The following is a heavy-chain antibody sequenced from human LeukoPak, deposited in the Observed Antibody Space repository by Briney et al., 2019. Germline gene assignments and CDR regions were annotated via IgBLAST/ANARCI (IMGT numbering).Heavy chain of an antibody. CDR3: ARDYKYAFDN. D-gene: IGHD5-24*01. V-gene: IGHV3-48*01. J-gene: IGHJ4*02. Sequence: GGSLRLSSAASGFRFSDYSMNWGRQAPGKGQEWISYIGIDSGNTNYAGSVKGRFTISGDKAKNSLYLQMNSLRVEDTAVYYSARDYKYAFDNWGQGTLVTVSS. CDR1: GFRFSDYS. CDR2: IGIDSGNT.